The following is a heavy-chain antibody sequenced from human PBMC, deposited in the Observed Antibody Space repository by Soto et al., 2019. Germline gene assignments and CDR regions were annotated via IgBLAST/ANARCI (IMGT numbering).Heavy chain of an antibody. CDR3: ARVAGYDSSGELDY. Sequence: TLSLTCTVSGGSISSGDYYWSWIRQPPGKGLEWIGYIYYSGSTYYNPSLKSRVTISVDTSKNQFSLKLSSVTAADTAVYYCARVAGYDSSGELDYWGQGTLVTVSS. D-gene: IGHD3-22*01. V-gene: IGHV4-30-4*01. CDR1: GGSISSGDYY. CDR2: IYYSGST. J-gene: IGHJ4*02.